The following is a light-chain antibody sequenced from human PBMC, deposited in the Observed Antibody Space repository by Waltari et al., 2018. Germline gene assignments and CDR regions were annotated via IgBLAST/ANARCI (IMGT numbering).Light chain of an antibody. CDR3: SSYSYITTLQI. CDR1: PSDICAYDS. Sequence: QSALTQPASVSGSLGQSLTISCTGTPSDICAYDSVYWYQQPPGKAPKLILFDVSHRPSGISNRFSGSKSGDTASLTISGLQPEDEADYYCSSYSYITTLQIFGTGTRLTV. J-gene: IGLJ1*01. V-gene: IGLV2-14*01. CDR2: DVS.